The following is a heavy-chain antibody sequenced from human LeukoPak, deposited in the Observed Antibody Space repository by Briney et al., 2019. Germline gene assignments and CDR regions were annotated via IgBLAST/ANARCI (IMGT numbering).Heavy chain of an antibody. J-gene: IGHJ4*02. CDR3: ARTTLWFGELLAFDY. D-gene: IGHD3-10*01. V-gene: IGHV1-2*02. CDR1: GYTFTGYY. CDR2: INPNSGGA. Sequence: GASVKVSCKASGYTFTGYYMHWVRQAPGQGLEWMGWINPNSGGANYAQKFQGRVTMTRDTSISTAYMELSRLRSDDTAVYYCARTTLWFGELLAFDYWGQGTLVTVSS.